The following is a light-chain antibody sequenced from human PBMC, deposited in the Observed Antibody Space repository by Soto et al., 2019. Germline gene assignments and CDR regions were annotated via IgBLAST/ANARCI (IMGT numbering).Light chain of an antibody. Sequence: IVKTQSPATLSVSPGERATLSCRASQSVSSNLAWYQQKPGQAPRLLIYGASTRATGFPARFSGSGSGTEFTLAISSLQSEDFAVYYCQQYNNWITFGQGTRLEIK. CDR2: GAS. CDR3: QQYNNWIT. V-gene: IGKV3-15*01. CDR1: QSVSSN. J-gene: IGKJ5*01.